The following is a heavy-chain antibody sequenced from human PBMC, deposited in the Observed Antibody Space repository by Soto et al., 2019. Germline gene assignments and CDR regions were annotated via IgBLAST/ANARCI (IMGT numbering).Heavy chain of an antibody. J-gene: IGHJ6*03. D-gene: IGHD5-18*01. CDR3: ARHRRGYSYGLGRGDYYYYYMDV. CDR1: GYSFTSYW. CDR2: IYPGDSDT. Sequence: GESLKISCKGSGYSFTSYWIGWVRQMPGKGLEWMGIIYPGDSDTRYSPSFQGQVTISADKSISTAYLQWSSLKASDTAMYYCARHRRGYSYGLGRGDYYYYYMDVWGKGTTVTVSS. V-gene: IGHV5-51*01.